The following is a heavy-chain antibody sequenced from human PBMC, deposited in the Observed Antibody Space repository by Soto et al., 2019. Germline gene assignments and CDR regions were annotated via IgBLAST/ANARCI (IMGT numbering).Heavy chain of an antibody. D-gene: IGHD3-10*01. J-gene: IGHJ6*02. CDR2: MGYNGFT. CDR3: ARQGFGELHGLVDV. Sequence: QVQLQESGPGLVKPSETLSLTCTISGGPMNNYYCSWFRQPRGQGLEWIGYMGYNGFTRYNPSLRSRVAISLDTAKNQFSLNLSSVSAADTALYYCARQGFGELHGLVDVWGQGFTVTVSS. V-gene: IGHV4-59*08. CDR1: GGPMNNYY.